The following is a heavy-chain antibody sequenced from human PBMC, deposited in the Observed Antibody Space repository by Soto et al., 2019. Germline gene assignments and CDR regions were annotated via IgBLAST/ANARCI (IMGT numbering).Heavy chain of an antibody. D-gene: IGHD3-10*01. CDR3: ASDRGRSYGMDV. V-gene: IGHV4-30-4*01. J-gene: IGHJ6*02. CDR2: IYYSGST. CDR1: GGSISSGDYY. Sequence: QVQLQESGPGLVKPSQTLSLTCTVSGGSISSGDYYWSWIRQPPGKGLEWIGYIYYSGSTYYNPSLKSRVTISVDSSKNQFHLKLRAVTAADTAVYYGASDRGRSYGMDVWGQGTTVTVSS.